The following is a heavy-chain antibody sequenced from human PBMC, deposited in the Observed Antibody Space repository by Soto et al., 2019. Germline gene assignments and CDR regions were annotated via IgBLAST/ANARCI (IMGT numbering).Heavy chain of an antibody. V-gene: IGHV3-30-3*01. J-gene: IGHJ4*02. D-gene: IGHD6-19*01. CDR3: ARDRDSSGWYIPFDY. Sequence: GGSLRLSCAASGFTFSSYAMHWVRQAPGKGLEWVAVISYDGSNKYYADSVKGRFTISRDNSKNTLYLQMNSLRAGDTAVYYCARDRDSSGWYIPFDYWGQGTLVTVSS. CDR2: ISYDGSNK. CDR1: GFTFSSYA.